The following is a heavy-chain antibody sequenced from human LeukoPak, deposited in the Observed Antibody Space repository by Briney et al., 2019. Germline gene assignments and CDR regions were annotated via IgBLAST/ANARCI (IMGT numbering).Heavy chain of an antibody. CDR1: GYTFTSYG. D-gene: IGHD1-26*01. CDR2: ISAYNGNT. V-gene: IGHV1-18*01. Sequence: ASVKVSCKASGYTFTSYGISWVRQAPGQGLEWMGWISAYNGNTNYAQKLQGRVAMTTDTSTSTAYMELRSLRSDDTAVYYCARDKGSGATNYFDYWGQGTLVTVSS. J-gene: IGHJ4*02. CDR3: ARDKGSGATNYFDY.